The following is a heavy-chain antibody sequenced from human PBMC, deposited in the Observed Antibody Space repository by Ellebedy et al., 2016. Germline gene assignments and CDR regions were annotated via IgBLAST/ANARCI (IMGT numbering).Heavy chain of an antibody. CDR1: GFTFTNSW. D-gene: IGHD1-26*01. CDR3: STAGSYYDDGAFDF. J-gene: IGHJ3*01. CDR2: ITSKTDGATTDYVT. V-gene: IGHV3-15*01. Sequence: GESLKISCAASGFTFTNSWMSWVRQAPGKGLEWVGRITSKTDGATTDYVTDYAAPVNGRFTISRDDSDNTLFLQMNSLKLEDTAVYYCSTAGSYYDDGAFDFWGQGTMVTVSS.